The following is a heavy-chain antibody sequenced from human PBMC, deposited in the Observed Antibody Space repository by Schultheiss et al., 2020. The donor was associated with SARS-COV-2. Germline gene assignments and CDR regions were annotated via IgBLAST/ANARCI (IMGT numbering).Heavy chain of an antibody. J-gene: IGHJ3*02. CDR3: ARSYFEDIVVVVAATIDAFDI. CDR1: GFTFSSYE. Sequence: GGSLRLSCAASGFTFSSYEMNWVRQAPGKGLEWVSYISSSGSTIYYADSVKGRFTISRDNAKNSLYLQMNSLRAEDTAVYYCARSYFEDIVVVVAATIDAFDIWGQGTMVTASS. CDR2: ISSSGSTI. V-gene: IGHV3-48*03. D-gene: IGHD2-15*01.